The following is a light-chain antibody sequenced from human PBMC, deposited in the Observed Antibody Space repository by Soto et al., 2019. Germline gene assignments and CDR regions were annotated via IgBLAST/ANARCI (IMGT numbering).Light chain of an antibody. Sequence: EIVLTQSPGTLSLSPGEGATLSCRASQSLSRNYLAWYQHKPGQAPRLLIYTASNRATGVPPRFSGSGSGTDFTLTFSRLEPEDFALYYCQQYDNSPLTFGQGTKVEI. J-gene: IGKJ1*01. CDR1: QSLSRNY. CDR3: QQYDNSPLT. CDR2: TAS. V-gene: IGKV3-20*01.